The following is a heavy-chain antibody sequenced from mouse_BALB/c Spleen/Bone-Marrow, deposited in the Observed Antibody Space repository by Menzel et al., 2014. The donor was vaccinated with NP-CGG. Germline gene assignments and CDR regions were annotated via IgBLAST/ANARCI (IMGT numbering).Heavy chain of an antibody. J-gene: IGHJ4*01. V-gene: IGHV2-2*01. Sequence: QVQLQQSGPGLVQPSQSLSITCTVSGFSLTAYGVHWVRQSPGKGLEWLGAIWSGGNTDYNAAFISRLSISKDNSKSQVFFEINSLQAYDTAIYYCARKLRFYAMDYWGQGTSVTVSS. CDR3: ARKLRFYAMDY. CDR1: GFSLTAYG. CDR2: IWSGGNT. D-gene: IGHD1-1*01.